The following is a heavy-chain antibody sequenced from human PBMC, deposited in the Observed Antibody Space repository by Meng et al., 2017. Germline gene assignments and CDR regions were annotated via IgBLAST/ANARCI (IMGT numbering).Heavy chain of an antibody. CDR1: GGSFSGYY. J-gene: IGHJ5*02. V-gene: IGHV4-34*01. D-gene: IGHD6-13*01. Sequence: QVQVQHWGAGLLKPSGTLSLTCAVYGGSFSGYYWSWIRQPPGKGLEWIGEINHSGSTNYNPSLKSRVTISVDTSKNQFSLKLSSVTAADTAVYYCARRGIAAAGNNWFDPWGQGTLVTVSS. CDR2: INHSGST. CDR3: ARRGIAAAGNNWFDP.